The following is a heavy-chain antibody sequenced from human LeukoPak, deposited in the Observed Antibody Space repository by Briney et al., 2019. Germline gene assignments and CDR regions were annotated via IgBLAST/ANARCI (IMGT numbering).Heavy chain of an antibody. J-gene: IGHJ4*02. CDR3: AGGVNYFDY. Sequence: GGSLRLSCAASGFTFSSYNMKWVRQAPGKGLEWVSSISSRSSYIFYADSVKGRFTISRDNAKKSLYPQMNSLRAEDTAVYYCAGGVNYFDYWGQGTLVTVSS. D-gene: IGHD3-3*01. V-gene: IGHV3-21*01. CDR2: ISSRSSYI. CDR1: GFTFSSYN.